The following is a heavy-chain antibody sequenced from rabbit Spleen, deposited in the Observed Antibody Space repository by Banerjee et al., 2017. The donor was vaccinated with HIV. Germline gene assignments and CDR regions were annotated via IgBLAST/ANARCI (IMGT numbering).Heavy chain of an antibody. CDR1: GFDFSSYY. CDR3: ARDTASSFSSYGMDL. Sequence: QLKESGGGLVQPGGSLKLSCKASGFDFSSYYMSWVRQAPGKGLEWIGYIDPIFGRTYYASWVNGRFTISSHNAQNTLYLQLNSLTAADTATYFCARDTASSFSSYGMDLWGPGTLVTV. CDR2: IDPIFGRT. V-gene: IGHV1S7*01. J-gene: IGHJ6*01. D-gene: IGHD8-1*01.